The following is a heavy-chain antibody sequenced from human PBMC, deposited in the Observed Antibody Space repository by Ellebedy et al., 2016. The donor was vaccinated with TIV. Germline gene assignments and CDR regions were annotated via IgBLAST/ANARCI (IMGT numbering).Heavy chain of an antibody. CDR1: GYSISSGYY. D-gene: IGHD6-19*01. Sequence: SETLSLPXTVSGYSISSGYYWGCIRQPPGKWLEWIGSMFHSGSTYYNPSLKSRVTISVDTTKNQWSLRLRSVTAADTAVYYCARALSRGWYLFDYWGQGILVSVSS. V-gene: IGHV4-38-2*02. J-gene: IGHJ4*02. CDR3: ARALSRGWYLFDY. CDR2: MFHSGST.